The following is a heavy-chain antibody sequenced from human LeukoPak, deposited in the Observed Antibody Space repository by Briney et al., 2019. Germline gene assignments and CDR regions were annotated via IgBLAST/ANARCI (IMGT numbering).Heavy chain of an antibody. J-gene: IGHJ5*02. D-gene: IGHD6-13*01. V-gene: IGHV4-61*05. CDR1: GGSISSSNFY. CDR2: IYHSGST. CDR3: ARYSSTWIPATGWFDP. Sequence: SETLSLTCTVSGGSISSSNFYWGWIRQPPGKGLEWIAYIYHSGSTNYNPSLQSRVTISIDTSKNQFSLKLRSVTAADTAVYYCARYSSTWIPATGWFDPWGQGTLVTVSS.